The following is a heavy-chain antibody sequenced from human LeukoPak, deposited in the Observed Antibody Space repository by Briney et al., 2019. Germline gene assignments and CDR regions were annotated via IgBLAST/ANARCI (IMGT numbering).Heavy chain of an antibody. CDR3: ARDLPSTPNWELDY. CDR2: INPNSGGT. V-gene: IGHV1-2*06. D-gene: IGHD1-26*01. CDR1: GYTFTGYY. J-gene: IGHJ4*02. Sequence: ASVKVSCKASGYTFTGYYLHWARQAPGQGLEWMGRINPNSGGTNDAQKFQDRVTMTRDTSISTAYMELSRLRSDDTAVYYCARDLPSTPNWELDYWGQGTLVTVSS.